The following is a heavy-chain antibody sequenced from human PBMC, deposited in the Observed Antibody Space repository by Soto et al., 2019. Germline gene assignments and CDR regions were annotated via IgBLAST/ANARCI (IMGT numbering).Heavy chain of an antibody. CDR3: ASNDYDGRDNWFDP. CDR2: IGGSGAKT. V-gene: IGHV3-23*01. CDR1: GFTFSNHA. J-gene: IGHJ5*02. D-gene: IGHD3-22*01. Sequence: EVQLLQSGGGLVQSGGSLRLSCAASGFTFSNHAMNWVRQAPGKGLQWVAGIGGSGAKTYYADSVKGRFTISRDNSGNTLYLQMNSPRPEDTAVYYCASNDYDGRDNWFDPWGQGTLVTVSS.